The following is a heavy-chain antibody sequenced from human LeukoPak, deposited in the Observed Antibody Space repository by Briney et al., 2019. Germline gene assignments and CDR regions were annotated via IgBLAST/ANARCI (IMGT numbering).Heavy chain of an antibody. CDR2: IIPIFGTA. D-gene: IGHD1-26*01. CDR1: GGTFSSYA. V-gene: IGHV1-69*13. CDR3: ASIVGATLDYYYGMDV. J-gene: IGHJ6*02. Sequence: ASVTVSCKASGGTFSSYAISWVRQAPGQGLEWMGGIIPIFGTANYAQKFQGRVTITADESTSTAYMELSSLRSEDTAVYYCASIVGATLDYYYGMDVWGQGTTVTVSS.